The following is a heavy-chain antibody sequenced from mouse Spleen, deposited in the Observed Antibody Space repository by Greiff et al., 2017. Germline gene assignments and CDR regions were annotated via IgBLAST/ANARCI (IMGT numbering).Heavy chain of an antibody. Sequence: EVMLVESGGGLVQPGGSMKLSCVASGFTFSNYWMNWVRQSPEKGLEWVAQIRLKSDNYATHYAESVKGRFTISRDDSKSSVYLQMNNLRAEDTGIYYCTKYGNYDWYFDVWGAGTTVTVSS. CDR1: GFTFSNYW. J-gene: IGHJ1*01. D-gene: IGHD2-10*02. V-gene: IGHV6-3*01. CDR3: TKYGNYDWYFDV. CDR2: IRLKSDNYAT.